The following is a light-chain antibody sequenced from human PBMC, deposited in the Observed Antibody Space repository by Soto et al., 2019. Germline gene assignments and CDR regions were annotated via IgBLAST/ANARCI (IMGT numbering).Light chain of an antibody. CDR2: GAS. CDR3: QQYGSSPYT. CDR1: QSVSSSY. Sequence: EIVLTQSPGTLSLSPGERATLSCRASQSVSSSYLAWYQQKPGQAPRLLIYGASSRATGIPDRFSGSGSGTDFTLTISRLEPEDCAEYYCQQYGSSPYTFGQGTKLEIK. J-gene: IGKJ2*01. V-gene: IGKV3-20*01.